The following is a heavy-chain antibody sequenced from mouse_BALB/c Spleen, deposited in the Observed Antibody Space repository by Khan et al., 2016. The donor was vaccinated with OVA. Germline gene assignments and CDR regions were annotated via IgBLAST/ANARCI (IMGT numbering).Heavy chain of an antibody. CDR2: IDPENGKS. V-gene: IGHV14-1*02. CDR1: GFNIKDYY. J-gene: IGHJ3*01. CDR3: GRSGYFAWFGY. Sequence: VQLKEAGAELVRPGALVKLSCKASGFNIKDYYMHWVKQRAEQGLEWIGRIDPENGKSIYDPKFQGQASITAYTSSNTAYRRMSSLTSADTAVYYCGRSGYFAWFGYWGQGTLGTVSA.